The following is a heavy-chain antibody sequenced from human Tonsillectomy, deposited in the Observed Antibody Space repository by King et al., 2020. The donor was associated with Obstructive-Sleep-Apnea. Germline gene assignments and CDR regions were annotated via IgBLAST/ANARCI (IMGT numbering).Heavy chain of an antibody. V-gene: IGHV3-30*04. Sequence: QLVQSGGGVVQPGGSLKLSCDASGFSLSGYDRRGVRQAPAKGWGGGAGISYKGNKKYYADSLRGRFNVSRDNSKNALYLEMNSLRPEDAALYYCARDKGANWFDPWGQGTLVTVSS. CDR3: ARDKGANWFDP. CDR2: ISYKGNKK. J-gene: IGHJ5*02. CDR1: GFSLSGYD.